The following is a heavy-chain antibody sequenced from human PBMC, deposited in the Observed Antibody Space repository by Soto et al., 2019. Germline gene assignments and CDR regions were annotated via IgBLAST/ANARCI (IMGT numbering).Heavy chain of an antibody. CDR1: VGSISSGGYY. CDR3: ARDLGDCSGGSCYVGYFQH. Sequence: PSETLSLTCTVSVGSISSGGYYWIWIRHHPGKGLEWIGYIYYSGSTYYNPSLKSRVTISVDTSKNQFSLKLSSVTAADTAVYYCARDLGDCSGGSCYVGYFQHWGQGTLVTVSS. D-gene: IGHD2-15*01. V-gene: IGHV4-31*03. CDR2: IYYSGST. J-gene: IGHJ1*01.